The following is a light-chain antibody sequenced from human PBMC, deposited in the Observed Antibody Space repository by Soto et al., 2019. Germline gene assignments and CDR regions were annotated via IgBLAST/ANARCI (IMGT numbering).Light chain of an antibody. V-gene: IGKV3-20*01. J-gene: IGKJ4*01. CDR3: QQYGSSRT. CDR1: QSGSNTY. CDR2: GAS. Sequence: EIVLTQSPGTLSLSPGERATLSCRASQSGSNTYLAWHQQKRGQAPRLLIYGASSRPTGIPDRFSGSGSGTDFTLTISRLEPEDFAVYYCQQYGSSRTFGGGTKVEIK.